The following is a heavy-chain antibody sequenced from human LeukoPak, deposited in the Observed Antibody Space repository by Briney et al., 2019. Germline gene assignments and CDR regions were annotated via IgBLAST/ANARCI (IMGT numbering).Heavy chain of an antibody. V-gene: IGHV4-4*07. CDR1: GGSISSYY. CDR2: IYTSGST. D-gene: IGHD6-19*01. Sequence: SETLSLTRTVSGGSISSYYWSWIRQPAGEGLEWIGRIYTSGSTNYNPSLKSRVTMSVDTSKNQFSLKLSSVTAADTAVYYCARDQVAGTMYYFDYWGQGTLVTVSS. CDR3: ARDQVAGTMYYFDY. J-gene: IGHJ4*02.